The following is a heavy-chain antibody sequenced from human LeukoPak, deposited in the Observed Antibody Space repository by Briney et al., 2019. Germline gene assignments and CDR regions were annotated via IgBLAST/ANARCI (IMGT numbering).Heavy chain of an antibody. CDR1: GFTFSSYE. V-gene: IGHV3-48*03. CDR2: ISSSGSTV. J-gene: IGHJ4*02. Sequence: GGSLKLSCAASGFTFSSYEMKWVRQAPGKGLEWVSYISSSGSTVYYADSVKGRFTISRDNAKNSLYLQMNSLRAEDTAVYYCASGYSYGLDYWGQGTLVTVSS. CDR3: ASGYSYGLDY. D-gene: IGHD5-18*01.